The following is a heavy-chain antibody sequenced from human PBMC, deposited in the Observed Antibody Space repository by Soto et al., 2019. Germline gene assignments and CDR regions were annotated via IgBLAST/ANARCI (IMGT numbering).Heavy chain of an antibody. CDR1: GYTFTSYY. J-gene: IGHJ5*02. D-gene: IGHD3-10*01. Sequence: PGESLKISCKGSGYTFTSYYMHWVRQAPGQGLEWMGIINPSGGSTSYAQKFQGRVTMTRDTSTSTVYMELSSLRSEDTAVYYCARSKVRGVMSFPFWFDPWGQGTLVTVSS. CDR3: ARSKVRGVMSFPFWFDP. CDR2: INPSGGST. V-gene: IGHV1-46*01.